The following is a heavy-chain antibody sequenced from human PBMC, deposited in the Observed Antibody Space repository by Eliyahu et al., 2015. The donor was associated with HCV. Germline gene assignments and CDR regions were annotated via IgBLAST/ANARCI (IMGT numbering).Heavy chain of an antibody. Sequence: QVQLVESGGGVVQPGRSLRLSXAASGFTFSSHGMHWVRQAPGKGLEWVAVIWYDGGNKYYADSVKGRFTISRDNSKNTLYLQMNSLRAEDTAVYYCARSLEAYYYYAMDVWGQGTTVTVSS. CDR3: ARSLEAYYYYAMDV. CDR1: GFTFSSHG. CDR2: IWYDGGNK. J-gene: IGHJ6*02. D-gene: IGHD3-3*02. V-gene: IGHV3-33*01.